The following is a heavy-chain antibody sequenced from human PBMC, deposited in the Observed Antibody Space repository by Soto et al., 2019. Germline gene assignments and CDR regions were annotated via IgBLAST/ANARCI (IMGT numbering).Heavy chain of an antibody. D-gene: IGHD2-15*01. J-gene: IGHJ5*02. Sequence: PSETLSLTCTVSGGSISSGGYYWSWIRQPPGRGLEWLGYIFHSGSTLYNPSLRGRLTLSADTSRNQLSLHLTSVTAADTAVYYCVRGGIAGHWFDPWGQGILVTVSS. CDR3: VRGGIAGHWFDP. V-gene: IGHV4-31*03. CDR2: IFHSGST. CDR1: GGSISSGGYY.